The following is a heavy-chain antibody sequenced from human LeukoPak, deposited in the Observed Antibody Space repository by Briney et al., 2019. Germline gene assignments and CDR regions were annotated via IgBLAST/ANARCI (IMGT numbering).Heavy chain of an antibody. CDR2: IYHSGST. CDR3: ASGRSNYDSSGYYYGTSSLDFDY. D-gene: IGHD3-22*01. Sequence: SETLSLTCTVSGYSISSGYYWGWIRQPPGKGLEWIGSIYHSGSTYYNPSLKSRVTISVDTSKNQFSLKLSSVTAADTAVYYCASGRSNYDSSGYYYGTSSLDFDYWGQGTLVTVSS. V-gene: IGHV4-38-2*02. CDR1: GYSISSGYY. J-gene: IGHJ4*02.